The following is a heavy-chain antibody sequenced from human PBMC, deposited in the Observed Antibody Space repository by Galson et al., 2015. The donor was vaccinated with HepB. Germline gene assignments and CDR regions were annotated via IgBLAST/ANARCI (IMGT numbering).Heavy chain of an antibody. CDR1: GSTFSNSY. CDR2: ISLTAYRI. V-gene: IGHV3-11*01. Sequence: SLRLSCTASGSTFSNSYTHWIRQAPGKGLRWVSYISLTAYRIYYADSVKGRFTISRDNAKNSLYLKMNSLGADDTAVYYCAREAVSCSSTGCYVEYWGQGTLVTVSS. CDR3: AREAVSCSSTGCYVEY. J-gene: IGHJ4*02. D-gene: IGHD2-2*01.